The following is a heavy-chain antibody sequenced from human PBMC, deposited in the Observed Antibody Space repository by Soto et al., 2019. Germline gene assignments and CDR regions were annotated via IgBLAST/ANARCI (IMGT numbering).Heavy chain of an antibody. CDR2: IDPSDSYT. V-gene: IGHV5-10-1*01. J-gene: IGHJ3*02. CDR1: GYSVTSYW. Sequence: GESLKISCKGSGYSVTSYWISWVRQMPGKGLEWMGRIDPSDSYTNYSPSFQGHVTISADKSISTAYLQWSSLKASDTAMYYCAALFSDAFDIWGQGTMVTVSS. CDR3: AALFSDAFDI. D-gene: IGHD2-21*01.